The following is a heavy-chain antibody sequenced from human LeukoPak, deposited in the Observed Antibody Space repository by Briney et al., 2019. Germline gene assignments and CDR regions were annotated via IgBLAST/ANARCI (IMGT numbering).Heavy chain of an antibody. CDR1: GFTFTSFG. D-gene: IGHD2/OR15-2a*01. J-gene: IGHJ4*02. CDR2: ISGSGGST. V-gene: IGHV3-23*01. Sequence: GGSLRLSCAASGFTFTSFGMSWVRQAPGKGLEWVSTISGSGGSTYYADSVKGRFTISRDNAKNSLYLQMNSLRAEDTAVYYCARCLIGLPLPDYWGQGTLVTVSS. CDR3: ARCLIGLPLPDY.